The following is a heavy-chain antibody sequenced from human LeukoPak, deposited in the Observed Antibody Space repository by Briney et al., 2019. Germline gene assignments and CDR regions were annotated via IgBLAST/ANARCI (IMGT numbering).Heavy chain of an antibody. Sequence: ASVKVSCKASGYTFTSYGISWVRQALGQGLEWMGWISAYNGNTNYAQKLQGRVTMTTDTSTSTAYMELRSLRSDDTAVYYCARSYDFRSGYLFYMDVWGKGTTDTVSS. D-gene: IGHD3-3*01. J-gene: IGHJ6*03. V-gene: IGHV1-18*01. CDR3: ARSYDFRSGYLFYMDV. CDR2: ISAYNGNT. CDR1: GYTFTSYG.